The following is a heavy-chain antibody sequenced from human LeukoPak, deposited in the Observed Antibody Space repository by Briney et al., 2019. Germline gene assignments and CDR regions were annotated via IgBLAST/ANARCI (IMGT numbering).Heavy chain of an antibody. CDR3: ARDFSSVHRGEVSYH. Sequence: ASVRVSYESSGYTFTNYGISWVRQATGKGVERIGWISYYNGNTNSAQKFQGRFTMTTDTSTNTAYMELRSLRFDDTAVYYCARDFSSVHRGEVSYHWGQGTLVTVSS. D-gene: IGHD3-10*01. CDR1: GYTFTNYG. J-gene: IGHJ5*02. CDR2: ISYYNGNT. V-gene: IGHV1-18*01.